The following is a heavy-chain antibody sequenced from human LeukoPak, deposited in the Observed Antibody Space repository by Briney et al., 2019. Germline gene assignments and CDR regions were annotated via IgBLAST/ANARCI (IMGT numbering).Heavy chain of an antibody. Sequence: SSETLSLTCTVSGGSISSYYWNWIRQSAGGGREWIGRFYTCGSTNYTPSLKGRLTMSVDTSKHQFSLKLTSGIAADAAVYYCARDALDSSGWFYHGMDVWGQGTTVTVSS. D-gene: IGHD6-19*01. CDR3: ARDALDSSGWFYHGMDV. CDR2: FYTCGST. CDR1: GGSISSYY. V-gene: IGHV4-4*07. J-gene: IGHJ6*02.